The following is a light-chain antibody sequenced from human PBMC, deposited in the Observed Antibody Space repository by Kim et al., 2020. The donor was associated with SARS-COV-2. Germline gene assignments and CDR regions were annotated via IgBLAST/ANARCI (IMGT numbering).Light chain of an antibody. Sequence: QSVLTQPPSVSAAPGQKVTISCSGSSPNIGKKYVSWYQQSPGTAPKLLIYDDNKRPSGIPDRFSGSKSGTSATLGITGLQTGDEADYYCGTWDSSLSAEVFGGGTQLTVL. J-gene: IGLJ2*01. CDR2: DDN. CDR3: GTWDSSLSAEV. CDR1: SPNIGKKY. V-gene: IGLV1-51*01.